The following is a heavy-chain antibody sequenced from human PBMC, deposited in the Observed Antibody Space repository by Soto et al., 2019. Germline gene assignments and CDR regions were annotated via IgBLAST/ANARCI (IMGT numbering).Heavy chain of an antibody. CDR2: IYYSGST. V-gene: IGHV4-30-4*01. Sequence: QVQLQESGPGLVKPSQTLSLTCTVSGGSISSGDYYWSWIRQPPGKGLEWIGYIYYSGSTYYNLSRKSRVTISVDTSKNQFALKLSSVTAADTAVYYCARDGATTPGDHWGPGTLVTVSS. CDR1: GGSISSGDYY. D-gene: IGHD4-17*01. CDR3: ARDGATTPGDH. J-gene: IGHJ4*02.